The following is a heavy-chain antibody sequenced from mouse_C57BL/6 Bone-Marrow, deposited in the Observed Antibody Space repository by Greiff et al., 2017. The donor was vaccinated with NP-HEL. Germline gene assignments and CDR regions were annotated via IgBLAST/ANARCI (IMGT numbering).Heavy chain of an antibody. D-gene: IGHD2-3*01. CDR3: ARDGPAWFAY. Sequence: EVKLQQSGPELVKPGASVKISCKASGYTFTDYYMNWVKQSHGKSLEWIGDINPNNGGTSYNQKFKGKATLTVDKSSSTAYMELRSLTSEDSAVYYCARDGPAWFAYWGQGTLVTVSA. CDR2: INPNNGGT. CDR1: GYTFTDYY. V-gene: IGHV1-26*01. J-gene: IGHJ3*01.